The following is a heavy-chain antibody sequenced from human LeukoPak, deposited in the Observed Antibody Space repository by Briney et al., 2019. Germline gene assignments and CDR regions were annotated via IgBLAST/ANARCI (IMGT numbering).Heavy chain of an antibody. CDR2: IRSKAYGGTT. J-gene: IGHJ4*02. CDR1: GFTFGDFA. D-gene: IGHD3-22*01. CDR3: TRDLDSSGFCDY. V-gene: IGHV3-49*04. Sequence: GGSLRLSCTASGFTFGDFAMSWGRQAPGKGLEWVGFIRSKAYGGTTEYATSVKGRFTISRDDSKSIAYLQMNSLKTEDTAVYYCTRDLDSSGFCDYWGQGTLVTVSS.